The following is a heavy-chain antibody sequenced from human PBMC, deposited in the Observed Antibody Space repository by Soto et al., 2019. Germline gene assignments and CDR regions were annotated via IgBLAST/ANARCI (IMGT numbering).Heavy chain of an antibody. CDR3: ARGRNYDILTGYSLASNDAFDI. J-gene: IGHJ3*02. CDR1: GGSLSNYY. Sequence: PSETLSLTCAVYGGSLSNYYWSWIRQPPGKGLEWIGEINHRGSTNYNPSLEGRVTISGDTSKNHFSLKLRSVTAADTAVYYCARGRNYDILTGYSLASNDAFDIWGQGTKVS. CDR2: INHRGST. V-gene: IGHV4-34*01. D-gene: IGHD3-9*01.